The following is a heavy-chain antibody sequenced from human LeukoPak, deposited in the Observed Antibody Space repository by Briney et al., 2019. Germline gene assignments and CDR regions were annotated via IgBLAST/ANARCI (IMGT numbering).Heavy chain of an antibody. CDR2: IYYSGST. Sequence: SQTLSLTCTVSGGSISSGDYYWSWIRQPPGKGLEWIGYIYYSGSTYYNPSLKSRVTISGDTSKNQFSLKLSSVTAADTAVYYCAKSSIAVAGGLDYWGQGTLVTVSS. V-gene: IGHV4-30-4*01. D-gene: IGHD6-19*01. J-gene: IGHJ4*02. CDR1: GGSISSGDYY. CDR3: AKSSIAVAGGLDY.